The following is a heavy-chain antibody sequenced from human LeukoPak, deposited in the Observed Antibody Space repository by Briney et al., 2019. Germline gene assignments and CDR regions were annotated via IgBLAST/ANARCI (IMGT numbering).Heavy chain of an antibody. J-gene: IGHJ6*04. CDR3: ARDPLYCSSTSCQYYYYYGMDV. CDR1: GGTFSSYA. Sequence: ASVKVSCKASGGTFSSYAISWVRQAPGQGLEWMGGIIPICGTANYAQKFQGRVTITADKSTSTAYMELSSLRSEDTAVYYCARDPLYCSSTSCQYYYYYGMDVWGKGTTVTVSS. D-gene: IGHD2-2*01. V-gene: IGHV1-69*06. CDR2: IIPICGTA.